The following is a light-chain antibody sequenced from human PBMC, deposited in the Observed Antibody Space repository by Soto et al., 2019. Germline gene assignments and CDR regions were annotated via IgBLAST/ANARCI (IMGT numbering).Light chain of an antibody. CDR2: DAS. Sequence: ECVSPQSPGTLSLSPGESAPPSCRASQTVRNNYLAWYQQQPCQAPRLLIYDASRRATGMPDRFSGSGSGTYFTLTISRLHPDVFAVDYCQQYGSSGTFGQGTKVDIK. V-gene: IGKV3-20*01. CDR1: QTVRNNY. CDR3: QQYGSSGT. J-gene: IGKJ1*01.